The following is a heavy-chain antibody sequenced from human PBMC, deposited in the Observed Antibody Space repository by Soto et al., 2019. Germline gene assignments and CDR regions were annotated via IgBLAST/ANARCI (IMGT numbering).Heavy chain of an antibody. CDR1: GFTFSSYG. J-gene: IGHJ4*02. D-gene: IGHD6-19*01. V-gene: IGHV3-30*18. CDR3: AKAVRRIAVADYFDY. CDR2: ISYDGSNK. Sequence: PGGSLRLSCAASGFTFSSYGMHWVRQAPGKGLEWVAVISYDGSNKYYADSVKGRFTISRDNSKNTLYLQMNSLRAEDTAVYYCAKAVRRIAVADYFDYWGQGTLVTVSS.